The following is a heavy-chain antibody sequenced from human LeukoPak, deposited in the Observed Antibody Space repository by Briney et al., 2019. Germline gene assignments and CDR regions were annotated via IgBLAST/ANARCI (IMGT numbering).Heavy chain of an antibody. D-gene: IGHD3-3*01. Sequence: PSETLSLTCTVSGGSMSPYHWGWIRQPPGKGLEWTGYIYYSGSTNYNPSLKSRVTISVDTSKNQFSLKLSSVTAADTAVYYCARVQEIFGVVIGLDYWGQGTLVTVSS. CDR1: GGSMSPYH. CDR3: ARVQEIFGVVIGLDY. V-gene: IGHV4-59*12. CDR2: IYYSGST. J-gene: IGHJ4*02.